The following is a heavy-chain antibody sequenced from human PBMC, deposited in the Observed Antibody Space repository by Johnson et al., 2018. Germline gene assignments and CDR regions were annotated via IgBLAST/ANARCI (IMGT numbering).Heavy chain of an antibody. J-gene: IGHJ6*02. CDR1: GFTFSDYA. V-gene: IGHV3-49*05. CDR2: IRSPGYGGTT. Sequence: VQLVESGGGLVKPGRSLRLSCTTSGFTFSDYAMTWFRQAPGKGLEGIGFIRSPGYGGTTEYAASLGGRFTISRDDSKSIAHLQMNSLKIEDTAVYYFTRLEAIWGVISGLDVWGQGTTVTVS. CDR3: TRLEAIWGVISGLDV. D-gene: IGHD3-10*01.